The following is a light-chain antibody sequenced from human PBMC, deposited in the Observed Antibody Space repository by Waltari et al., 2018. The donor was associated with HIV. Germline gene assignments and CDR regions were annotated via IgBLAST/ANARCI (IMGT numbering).Light chain of an antibody. J-gene: IGLJ1*01. CDR1: NIGTNS. CDR2: VDV. V-gene: IGLV3-21*02. Sequence: SYLLTQPPSVSVAPGHTARITCCVNNIGTNSIHWYRHNLGQAPVLVIYVDVERPSGIPERLSGANSGKTATLAITRVDVGDEAEYYCEVWDVTSDHFGFGPGTTVTVL. CDR3: EVWDVTSDHFG.